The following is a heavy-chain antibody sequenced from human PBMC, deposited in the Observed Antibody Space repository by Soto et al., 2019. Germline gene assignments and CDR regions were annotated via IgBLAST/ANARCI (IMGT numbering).Heavy chain of an antibody. V-gene: IGHV4-39*01. D-gene: IGHD3-10*01. J-gene: IGHJ6*02. CDR2: IYYSGST. CDR3: ASYYGSGPVVGYGMDV. Sequence: SETLSLTCTVSGGSISSSSYYWGWIRQPPGKGLEWIGSIYYSGSTYYNPSLKSRVTISVDTSKNQFSLKLSSVTAADTAVYYCASYYGSGPVVGYGMDVWGQGTTVTVSS. CDR1: GGSISSSSYY.